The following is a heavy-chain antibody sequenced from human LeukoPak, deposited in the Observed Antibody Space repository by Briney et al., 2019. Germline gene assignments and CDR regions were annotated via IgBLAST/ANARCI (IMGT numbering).Heavy chain of an antibody. V-gene: IGHV4-59*01. CDR3: ARGGAARLHFQN. CDR2: IYHSGST. D-gene: IGHD6-6*01. Sequence: SETLSLTCTVSGGSISTYYWNWIRQPPGKGLEWIGYIYHSGSTNYNPSLQSRVTISVDTSKNQFSLNLNPVTAADTAVYYCARGGAARLHFQNWGQGTLVTVSS. J-gene: IGHJ1*01. CDR1: GGSISTYY.